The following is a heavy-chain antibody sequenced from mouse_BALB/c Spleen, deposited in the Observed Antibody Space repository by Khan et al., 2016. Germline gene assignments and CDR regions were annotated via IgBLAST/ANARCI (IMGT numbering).Heavy chain of an antibody. Sequence: QVQLQQSGPELPRPGASVKLSCKASGYTFTDYYLHWVMQRTGQGLEWIGEIFPGSGSNYYNEKFKGKASLTADTSSSTAYMQLSSLTSEDSAVYFCARSYYGYVAMDYWGHGAPVTVSS. J-gene: IGHJ4*01. CDR2: IFPGSGSN. V-gene: IGHV1-77*01. D-gene: IGHD1-2*01. CDR1: GYTFTDYY. CDR3: ARSYYGYVAMDY.